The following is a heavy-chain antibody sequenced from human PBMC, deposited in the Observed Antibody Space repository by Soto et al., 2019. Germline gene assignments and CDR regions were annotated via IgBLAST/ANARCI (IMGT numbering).Heavy chain of an antibody. Sequence: SETLSLTCSVSGGSLSSGSYYWNWIRQHPGKGLEWIGYIYYSGTTYYNPSLKSRVTISVDTSKNQFSLSLSSVTAADTALYYCARDRPYCSGGSCCVGWFDSWGQGTLVTVSS. CDR2: IYYSGTT. CDR1: GGSLSSGSYY. J-gene: IGHJ5*01. D-gene: IGHD2-15*01. CDR3: ARDRPYCSGGSCCVGWFDS. V-gene: IGHV4-31*03.